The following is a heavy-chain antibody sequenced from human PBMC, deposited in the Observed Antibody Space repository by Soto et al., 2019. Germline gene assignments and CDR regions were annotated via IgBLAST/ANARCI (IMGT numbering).Heavy chain of an antibody. V-gene: IGHV4-30-4*01. CDR2: IYYSGST. J-gene: IGHJ4*02. CDR1: GGSISSGDYY. D-gene: IGHD6-6*01. Sequence: SETLSLTCTVSGGSISSGDYYWSWIRQPPGRGLEWIGYIYYSGSTYYNPSLKSRVTISVNTSKNQFSLKLSSVTAADTAVYYCAREVGEEYSSSSRGFYFDYWGQGTLVTVSS. CDR3: AREVGEEYSSSSRGFYFDY.